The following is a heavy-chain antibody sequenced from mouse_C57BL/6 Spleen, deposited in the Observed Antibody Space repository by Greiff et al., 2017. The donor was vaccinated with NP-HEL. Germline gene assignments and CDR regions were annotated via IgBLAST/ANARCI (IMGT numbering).Heavy chain of an antibody. J-gene: IGHJ3*01. D-gene: IGHD1-1*01. CDR1: GYSITSGYY. CDR3: ARVLFHCYGSSGWFAY. Sequence: EVKLLESGPGLVKPSQSLSLTCSVTGYSITSGYYWNWIRQFPGNKLEWMGYISYDGSNNYNPSLKNRISITRDTSKNQFFLKLNSVTTEDTATDYCARVLFHCYGSSGWFAYWGQGTLVTVSA. V-gene: IGHV3-6*01. CDR2: ISYDGSN.